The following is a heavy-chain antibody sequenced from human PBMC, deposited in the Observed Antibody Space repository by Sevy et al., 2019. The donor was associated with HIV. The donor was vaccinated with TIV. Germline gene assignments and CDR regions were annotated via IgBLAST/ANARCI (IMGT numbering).Heavy chain of an antibody. CDR3: ARLGGPGSGWSGY. D-gene: IGHD6-19*01. Sequence: SETLSLTCTVSGGSISSSSYYWGWIRQPPGKGLEWIGSIYYSGSTYYHPSLKSRVTISVDTSKNQFSLKLSSVTAADTAVYYCARLGGPGSGWSGYWGQGTLVTVSS. CDR1: GGSISSSSYY. CDR2: IYYSGST. J-gene: IGHJ4*02. V-gene: IGHV4-39*01.